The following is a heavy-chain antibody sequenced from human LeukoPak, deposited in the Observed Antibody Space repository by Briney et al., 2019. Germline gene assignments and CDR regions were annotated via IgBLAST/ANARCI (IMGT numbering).Heavy chain of an antibody. J-gene: IGHJ5*02. V-gene: IGHV4-59*01. CDR2: VAHNGNT. D-gene: IGHD1-26*01. CDR3: ARYGGGSREGWFDP. Sequence: SETLSLTCTVSGGTMSRYYWSWIRQPPGKRLEWIGCVAHNGNTNYNPSLKSRVTMLIDTSKKQFSLKLTSVTAADTAVYYCARYGGGSREGWFDPWGQGTLVTVSS. CDR1: GGTMSRYY.